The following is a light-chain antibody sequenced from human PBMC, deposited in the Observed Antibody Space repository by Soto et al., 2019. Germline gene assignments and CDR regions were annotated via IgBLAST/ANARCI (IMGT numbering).Light chain of an antibody. CDR1: ESVSSN. J-gene: IGKJ1*01. CDR3: QQYYTWRRT. CDR2: AAS. V-gene: IGKV3-15*01. Sequence: EIMMTQSPVTLSVSPGERATLSCRASESVSSNLAWYQQRPGQAPRLLIYAASIRATGIPARFSGSGSGTEFTLTISGLQFEDFALYHCQQYYTWRRTFGQGTKVDIK.